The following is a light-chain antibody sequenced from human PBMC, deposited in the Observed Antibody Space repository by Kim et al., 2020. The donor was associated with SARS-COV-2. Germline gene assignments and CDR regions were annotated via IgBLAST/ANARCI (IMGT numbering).Light chain of an antibody. V-gene: IGKV1-33*01. Sequence: DIQMTQSPSSLSASVGDRVTITCQASQDISNYLNWYQQKPGKAPKLLIYDASNLETGVPSSVSVSGCGTDFTFTISSLQPEAIATYYYQRYDNLPLPFGGGTRVEI. J-gene: IGKJ4*01. CDR1: QDISNY. CDR3: QRYDNLPLP. CDR2: DAS.